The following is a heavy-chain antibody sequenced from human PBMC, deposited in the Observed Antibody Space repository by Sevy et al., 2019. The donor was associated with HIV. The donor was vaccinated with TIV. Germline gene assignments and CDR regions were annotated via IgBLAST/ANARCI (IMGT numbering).Heavy chain of an antibody. J-gene: IGHJ6*02. CDR1: GFTFSSYG. CDR3: ANSYYYDSSGYYFLLDYGMDV. D-gene: IGHD3-22*01. Sequence: GGSLRLSCAASGFTFSSYGMHWVRQAPGKGLEWVAFIRYDGSNKYYADSVKGRFTISRDNSNNTLYMQMNSLRAEETAGYYCANSYYYDSSGYYFLLDYGMDVWGQGTTVTVSS. V-gene: IGHV3-30*02. CDR2: IRYDGSNK.